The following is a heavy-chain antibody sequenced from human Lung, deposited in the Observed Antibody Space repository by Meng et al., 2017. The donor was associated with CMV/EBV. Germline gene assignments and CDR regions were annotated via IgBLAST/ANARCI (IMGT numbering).Heavy chain of an antibody. V-gene: IGHV3-30-3*01. J-gene: IGHJ5*02. CDR3: ARGGFYTGPRYFDP. CDR1: GFTFNSFA. CDR2: ISSDGGNT. Sequence: GESLKISCAVSGFTFNSFAMHWVRQAPDQGLQWVTLISSDGGNTYYADSVKGRFTVSRDNTKNTLYLQMNRLKTEDTAIYYCARGGFYTGPRYFDPWGQGTXVTVSS. D-gene: IGHD2-8*02.